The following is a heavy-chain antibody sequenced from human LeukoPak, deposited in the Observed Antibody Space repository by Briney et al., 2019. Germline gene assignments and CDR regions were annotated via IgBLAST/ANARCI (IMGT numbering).Heavy chain of an antibody. D-gene: IGHD3-10*01. CDR1: GFTFSSYW. CDR2: IKQDGSEK. J-gene: IGHJ5*02. Sequence: LSGGSLRLSCAASGFTFSSYWMSWVRQAPGEGLEWVANIKQDGSEKYYVDSVKGRFTISRDNAKNSLYLQMNSLRAEDTAVYYCAREGRRFGSYESNWFDPWGQGTLVTVSS. CDR3: AREGRRFGSYESNWFDP. V-gene: IGHV3-7*01.